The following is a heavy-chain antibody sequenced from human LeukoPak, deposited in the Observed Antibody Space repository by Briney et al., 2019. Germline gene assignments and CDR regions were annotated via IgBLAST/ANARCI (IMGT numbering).Heavy chain of an antibody. CDR2: VYYSGST. CDR1: GGSISSYY. Sequence: SETLSLTCTVSGGSISSYYWSWIRQPPGKGLEWIGYVYYSGSTNYNPSLKSRVTISVDTSKNHFSLKLSSATAADTAVYYCARDGYLDAFDIWGQGTMVTVSS. D-gene: IGHD5-18*01. CDR3: ARDGYLDAFDI. V-gene: IGHV4-59*01. J-gene: IGHJ3*02.